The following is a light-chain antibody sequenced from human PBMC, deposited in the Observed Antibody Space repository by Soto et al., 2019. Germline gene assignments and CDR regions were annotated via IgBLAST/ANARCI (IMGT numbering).Light chain of an antibody. J-gene: IGKJ4*01. V-gene: IGKV1-5*01. CDR1: QSISTW. CDR3: QQYDGN. CDR2: SAS. Sequence: DIEMTQSPSTLSASVGDRDIITCRASQSISTWLAWYQQKPGEGPKLLIYSASTLQSGVPSRFSGSGSGTEFTLTISGLQPDDFPTYYCQQYDGNFGGGTRVEIK.